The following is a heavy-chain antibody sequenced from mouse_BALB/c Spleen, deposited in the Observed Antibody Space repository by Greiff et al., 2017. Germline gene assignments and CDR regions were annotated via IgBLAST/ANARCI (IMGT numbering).Heavy chain of an antibody. D-gene: IGHD2-3*01. CDR1: GFSLSTSGMG. CDR2: IWWDDDK. CDR3: ARIGPDGYYGDYYAMDY. V-gene: IGHV8-8*01. Sequence: QVTLKVCGPGILQPSQTLSLTCSFSGFSLSTSGMGVGWIRQPSGKGLEWLAHIWWDDDKYYNTALKSGLTISKDTSKNQVFLKIASVDTADTATYYCARIGPDGYYGDYYAMDYWGQGTSVTVSS. J-gene: IGHJ4*01.